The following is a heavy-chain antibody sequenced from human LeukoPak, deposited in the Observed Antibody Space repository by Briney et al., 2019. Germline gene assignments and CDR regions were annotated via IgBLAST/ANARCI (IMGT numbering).Heavy chain of an antibody. J-gene: IGHJ4*02. CDR1: GFTFSDYS. D-gene: IGHD2-2*01. CDR2: VGISSGNT. Sequence: PGGSLRLSCAASGFTFSDYSMNWVRQAPGKGQEWISYVGISSGNTKYADSVKGRFTISGDKAKNSLYLQMNSLRVEDTAVYYCARDTKYAFDNWGQGTLVTVSS. CDR3: ARDTKYAFDN. V-gene: IGHV3-48*01.